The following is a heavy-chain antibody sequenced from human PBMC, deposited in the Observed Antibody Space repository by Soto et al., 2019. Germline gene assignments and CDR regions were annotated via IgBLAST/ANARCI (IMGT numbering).Heavy chain of an antibody. D-gene: IGHD6-19*01. CDR3: ARGELKYSSGYYYYYGMDV. CDR2: ISSSSSTI. J-gene: IGHJ6*02. V-gene: IGHV3-48*02. Sequence: GGSLRLSCAASGFTFSSYSMNWVRQAPGKGLEWVSYISSSSSTIYYADSVKGRFTISRDNAKNSLYLQMNSLRDEDTAVYYCARGELKYSSGYYYYYGMDVWGQGTTVTVSS. CDR1: GFTFSSYS.